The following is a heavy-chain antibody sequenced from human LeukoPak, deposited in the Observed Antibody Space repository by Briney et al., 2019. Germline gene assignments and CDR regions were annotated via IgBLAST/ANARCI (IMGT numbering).Heavy chain of an antibody. CDR3: VRSGGVYGDYADYFDY. CDR2: IYYSGST. D-gene: IGHD4-17*01. Sequence: TSETLSLTCTVSGGSISSSSYYWGWIRQPPGKGLEWIGSIYYSGSTYYNPSLKSRVTISVDTSKNQFSLKLSSVTAADTAVYYCVRSGGVYGDYADYFDYWGQGTLVTVSS. CDR1: GGSISSSSYY. V-gene: IGHV4-39*07. J-gene: IGHJ4*02.